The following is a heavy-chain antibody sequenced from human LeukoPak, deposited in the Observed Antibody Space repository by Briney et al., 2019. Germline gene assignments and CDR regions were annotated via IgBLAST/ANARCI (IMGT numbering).Heavy chain of an antibody. Sequence: GGSLRLSCAASGFTFGDYYMSWIRQAPGKGLKWVSTINDNGAGTYYADSVKGRSTISRDNSYNTVSLQMDSLRDEDTGVYYCAKGLRTGVGPYMGYHYYMDVWGKGATVTVSS. CDR1: GFTFGDYY. J-gene: IGHJ6*03. CDR3: AKGLRTGVGPYMGYHYYMDV. D-gene: IGHD3-16*01. V-gene: IGHV3-23*01. CDR2: INDNGAGT.